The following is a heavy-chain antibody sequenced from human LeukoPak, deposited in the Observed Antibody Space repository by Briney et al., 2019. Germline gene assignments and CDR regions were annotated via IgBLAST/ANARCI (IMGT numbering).Heavy chain of an antibody. CDR3: AREGSAFDI. CDR1: GGSISTYS. J-gene: IGHJ3*02. CDR2: IFASGST. V-gene: IGHV4-4*07. Sequence: SETLSLTCTVSGGSISTYSWNWIRQPAGKGLEWIGRIFASGSTKYNPSLKGRVTMSVETSKNQFSLKLSSVTAADTAVYYCAREGSAFDIWGQGTMVTVSS.